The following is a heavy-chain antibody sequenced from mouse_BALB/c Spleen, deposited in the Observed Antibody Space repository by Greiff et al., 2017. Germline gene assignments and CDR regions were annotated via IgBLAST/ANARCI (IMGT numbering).Heavy chain of an antibody. D-gene: IGHD3-1*01. CDR1: GYTFTSYV. CDR2: INPYNDGT. J-gene: IGHJ3*01. CDR3: ARGSSGYVAWFAY. Sequence: VHVKQSGPELVKPGASVKMSCKASGYTFTSYVMHWVKQKPGQGLEWIGYINPYNDGTKYNEKFKGKATLTSDKSSSTAYMELSSLTSEDSAVYYCARGSSGYVAWFAYWGQGTLVTVSA. V-gene: IGHV1-14*01.